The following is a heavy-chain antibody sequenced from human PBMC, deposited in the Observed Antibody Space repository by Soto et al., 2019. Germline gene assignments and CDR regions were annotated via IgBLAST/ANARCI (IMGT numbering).Heavy chain of an antibody. J-gene: IGHJ5*02. CDR3: AKDQGVELVPLATVDWFDP. D-gene: IGHD1-26*01. Sequence: GSLRLSCAASCFIFENFGMSWVRQAPGKGLEWISSISGSGFKKYYADSVKGRFTISRDNSKSTVYLELNNLSAEDTAVYHCAKDQGVELVPLATVDWFDPWGQGSVVTVSS. V-gene: IGHV3-23*01. CDR2: ISGSGFKK. CDR1: CFIFENFG.